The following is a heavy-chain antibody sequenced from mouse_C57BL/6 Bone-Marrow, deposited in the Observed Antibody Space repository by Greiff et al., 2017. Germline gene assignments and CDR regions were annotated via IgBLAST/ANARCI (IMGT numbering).Heavy chain of an antibody. CDR1: GYTITSYG. Sequence: QVQLQQSGAELARPGASVNLSCKASGYTITSYGLSRVKQRTGQGLEWIGEYYPRSGNTYYNEKFKGKVTLTADKSSSTAYMELRSLTSEDSAVYFCARGASTMITRMFAYWGQGTLVTVSA. CDR2: YYPRSGNT. J-gene: IGHJ3*01. D-gene: IGHD2-4*01. V-gene: IGHV1-81*01. CDR3: ARGASTMITRMFAY.